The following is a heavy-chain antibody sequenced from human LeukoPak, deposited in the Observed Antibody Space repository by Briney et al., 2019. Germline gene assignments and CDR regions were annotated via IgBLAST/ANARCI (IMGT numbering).Heavy chain of an antibody. CDR2: ISGSGGST. D-gene: IGHD3-22*01. CDR3: AKASKYDSSGYGAFDI. J-gene: IGHJ3*02. V-gene: IGHV3-23*01. CDR1: GFTFSSYA. Sequence: PGGSLRLSCAASGFTFSSYAMSWVRQAPGKGLEWVSAISGSGGSTHYADSVKGRFTISRDNSKNTLYLQMNSLRAEDTAVYYCAKASKYDSSGYGAFDIWGQGTMVTVSS.